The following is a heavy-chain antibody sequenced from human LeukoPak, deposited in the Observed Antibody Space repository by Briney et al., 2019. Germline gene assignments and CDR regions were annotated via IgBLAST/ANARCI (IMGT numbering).Heavy chain of an antibody. D-gene: IGHD1-1*01. Sequence: SETLSLTCTVSGGSISSRPYYWGWVRRPPGKGLEWIGTISYSGTTYYSPSLKSRVTISLDTSKNQFSLKLSSVTAADTAIYYCARGYSSVYWGQGTLVTVSS. CDR3: ARGYSSVY. V-gene: IGHV4-39*07. CDR2: ISYSGTT. J-gene: IGHJ4*02. CDR1: GGSISSRPYY.